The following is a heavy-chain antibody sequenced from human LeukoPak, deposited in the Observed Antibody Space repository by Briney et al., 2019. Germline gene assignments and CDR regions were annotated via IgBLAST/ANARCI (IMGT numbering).Heavy chain of an antibody. Sequence: GGSLRLSCTGSGFSFGDYAMSWVRQAPGKGLEWVGFIRSEAYGGTPEYAASVEGRFTTSRDDSKSIAYLQMNTLKTEDTAVYYCTRARGYSYGYIDYWGQGTLVTVSS. J-gene: IGHJ4*02. CDR2: IRSEAYGGTP. CDR1: GFSFGDYA. V-gene: IGHV3-49*04. CDR3: TRARGYSYGYIDY. D-gene: IGHD5-18*01.